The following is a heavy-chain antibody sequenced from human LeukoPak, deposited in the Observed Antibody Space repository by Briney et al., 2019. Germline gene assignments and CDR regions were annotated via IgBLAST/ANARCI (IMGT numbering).Heavy chain of an antibody. V-gene: IGHV4-31*03. D-gene: IGHD3-10*01. CDR1: GGSISSGGYY. J-gene: IGHJ3*02. CDR3: ARDTDDSGNRGSAFDI. CDR2: IYYSGST. Sequence: PSQTLSLTCTVSGGSISSGGYYWSWLRQHPGKGLEWIGYIYYSGSTYYNPSLKSRVTISVDTSKNQFSLKLSSVTAADTAVYYCARDTDDSGNRGSAFDIWGQGTMVTVSS.